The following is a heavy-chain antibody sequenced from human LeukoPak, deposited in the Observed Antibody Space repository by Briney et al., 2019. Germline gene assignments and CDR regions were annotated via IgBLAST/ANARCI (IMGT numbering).Heavy chain of an antibody. D-gene: IGHD6-19*01. CDR3: ARVTGRAVAGTLDY. CDR1: GCTFSSYA. V-gene: IGHV1-69*06. Sequence: SVKVSCKASGCTFSSYAISWVRQAPGQGLEWMGGIIPIFGTANYAQKFQGRVTITADKSTSTAYMELSSLRSEDTAVYYCARVTGRAVAGTLDYWGQGTLVTVSS. J-gene: IGHJ4*02. CDR2: IIPIFGTA.